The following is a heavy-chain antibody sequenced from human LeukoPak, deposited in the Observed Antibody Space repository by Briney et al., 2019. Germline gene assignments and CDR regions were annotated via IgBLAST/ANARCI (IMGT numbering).Heavy chain of an antibody. CDR3: ARSVIVPAIVADYYTYMDV. Sequence: SETLSLTCAVSGYSISSNYYWGWIRQPPGKGLEWIGVINHRGNTDYNPSLQSRVTISIDTSKNEFSLKVNSVTAADTAVYYCARSVIVPAIVADYYTYMDVWGRG. J-gene: IGHJ6*03. CDR2: INHRGNT. D-gene: IGHD2-2*01. CDR1: GYSISSNYY. V-gene: IGHV4-38-2*01.